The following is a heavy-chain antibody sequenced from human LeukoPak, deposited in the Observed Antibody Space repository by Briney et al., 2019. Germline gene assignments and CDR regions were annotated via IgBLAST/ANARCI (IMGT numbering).Heavy chain of an antibody. V-gene: IGHV3-48*03. D-gene: IGHD5-18*01. Sequence: GGSLRLSCAASGFGFDSFKTHWVRQAPGKGLEWISFTSSSGSIIYYADSVKGRVTISRDNAKNSLFLQMHSLRAEDTAVYYCARGYTYAHDYWGQGTLVTVSS. CDR3: ARGYTYAHDY. CDR2: TSSSGSII. J-gene: IGHJ4*02. CDR1: GFGFDSFK.